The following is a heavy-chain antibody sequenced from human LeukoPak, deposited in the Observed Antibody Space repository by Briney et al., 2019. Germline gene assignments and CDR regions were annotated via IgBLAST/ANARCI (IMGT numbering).Heavy chain of an antibody. CDR1: GFTFSSYA. CDR3: ARPIWFGELPPPSLY. CDR2: ISYDGSNK. Sequence: PGGSLRLSCAASGFTFSSYAMHWVRQAPGKGLEWVAVISYDGSNKYYADSVKGRFTISRDNSKNTLYLQMNSLRAEDTAVYYCARPIWFGELPPPSLYWGQGTLVTVSS. D-gene: IGHD3-10*01. V-gene: IGHV3-30-3*01. J-gene: IGHJ4*02.